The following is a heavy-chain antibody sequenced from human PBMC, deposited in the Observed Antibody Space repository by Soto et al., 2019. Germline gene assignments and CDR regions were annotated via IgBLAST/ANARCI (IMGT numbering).Heavy chain of an antibody. J-gene: IGHJ3*02. CDR2: INPNSGGT. Sequence: GASVKVCCKASVYTFTGYYMHWVRQAPGQGLEWMGWINPNSGGTNYAQKFQGWVTMTRDTSISTAYMELSRLRSDDTAVYYCARGGWLPTHDAFDIWGQGTMVTVSS. CDR3: ARGGWLPTHDAFDI. D-gene: IGHD3-22*01. CDR1: VYTFTGYY. V-gene: IGHV1-2*04.